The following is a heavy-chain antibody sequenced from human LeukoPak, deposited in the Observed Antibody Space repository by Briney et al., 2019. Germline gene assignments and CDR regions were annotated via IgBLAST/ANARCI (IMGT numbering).Heavy chain of an antibody. CDR3: ARRDSYYYYMDV. V-gene: IGHV4-34*01. D-gene: IGHD2-21*02. CDR2: INHSGST. Sequence: PSETLSLTCAVYGGSFSGYYWSWIRQPPGKGLEWIGEINHSGSTNYNPSLKSRVTISLDTSKNQFSLKLSSVTAADTAVYYCARRDSYYYYMDVWGKGTTVTISS. CDR1: GGSFSGYY. J-gene: IGHJ6*03.